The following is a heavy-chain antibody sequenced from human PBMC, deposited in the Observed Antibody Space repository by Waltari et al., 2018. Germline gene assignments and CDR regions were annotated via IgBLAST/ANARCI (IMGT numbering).Heavy chain of an antibody. J-gene: IGHJ4*02. D-gene: IGHD3-3*01. Sequence: QVQLQESGPGLVKPSQTLSLTCIVSGGSILSGDYYWNWIRQPPGKGLEWIVYIYYSGSTYYNPSLKSRITLSVDTSKNQFSLKLNSVTAADTAVYYCARGVTIFGVAIDYWGQGTLVTVSS. V-gene: IGHV4-30-4*01. CDR2: IYYSGST. CDR3: ARGVTIFGVAIDY. CDR1: GGSILSGDYY.